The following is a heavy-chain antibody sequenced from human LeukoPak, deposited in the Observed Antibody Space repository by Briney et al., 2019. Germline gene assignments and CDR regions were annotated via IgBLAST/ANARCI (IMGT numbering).Heavy chain of an antibody. CDR1: GFTFSSYA. D-gene: IGHD6-19*01. CDR2: FSESGGST. Sequence: PGGSLRLSCAASGFTFSSYAMSWVRQAPGKGLEWVSAFSESGGSTYYADSVKGRFTISRDNSKNTLYLQMDSLRAEDTAVYYCAKALSRSRSIAVADYGCGFDYWGQGTLVTVSS. V-gene: IGHV3-23*01. CDR3: AKALSRSRSIAVADYGCGFDY. J-gene: IGHJ4*02.